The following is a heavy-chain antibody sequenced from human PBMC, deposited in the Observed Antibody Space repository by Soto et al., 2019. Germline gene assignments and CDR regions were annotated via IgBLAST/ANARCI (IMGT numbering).Heavy chain of an antibody. J-gene: IGHJ6*01. Sequence: XXTLSLTCPISGYSISSTSYYWGLIRQPPGTALEWIGSLHSSGSTYYNPSLKSRVTISVDTSKNQFSLKLSSVTAADTAVYYCARSLTTVVTMDAWGQGTTVTVSS. D-gene: IGHD4-17*01. V-gene: IGHV4-39*01. CDR3: ARSLTTVVTMDA. CDR1: GYSISSTSYY. CDR2: LHSSGST.